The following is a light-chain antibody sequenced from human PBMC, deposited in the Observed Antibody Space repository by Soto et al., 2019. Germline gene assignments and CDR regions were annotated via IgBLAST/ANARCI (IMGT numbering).Light chain of an antibody. Sequence: QSVLTQPASVSGSPGQSITISCTGSSSDIGGYNYVSWYQQYPGTAPKLMIYEVSIRPSGISNRFSSSKSGNTASLTISGLQDEDESDYYGSSYANTDTWVFGGGTKLTVL. J-gene: IGLJ3*02. V-gene: IGLV2-14*01. CDR1: SSDIGGYNY. CDR3: SSYANTDTWV. CDR2: EVS.